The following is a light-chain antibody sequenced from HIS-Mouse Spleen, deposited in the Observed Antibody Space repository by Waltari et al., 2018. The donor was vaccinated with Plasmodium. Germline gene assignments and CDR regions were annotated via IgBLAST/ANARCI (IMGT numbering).Light chain of an antibody. CDR1: ALPKQY. CDR3: QSADSSGTYWV. CDR2: KDS. J-gene: IGLJ3*02. V-gene: IGLV3-25*03. Sequence: YELTQPPSVSVSPGQPARITCSGAALPKQYAYWYQQKPGQAPVLVIYKDSERPSGIPERFSGSSSGTTVTLTISGVQAVDEADYYCQSADSSGTYWVFGGGTKPTVL.